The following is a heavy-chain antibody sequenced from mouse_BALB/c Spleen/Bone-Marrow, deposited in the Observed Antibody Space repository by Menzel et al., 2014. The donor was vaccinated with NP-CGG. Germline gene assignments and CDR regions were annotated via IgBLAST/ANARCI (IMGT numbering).Heavy chain of an antibody. D-gene: IGHD1-1*01. J-gene: IGHJ2*01. Sequence: EVKLVESGGGLVQPGGSLRLSCATSGFTFTDYYMSWVRQPPGKALEWLGFIRNKANGYTTEYSASVKGRFTISRDNSQNILYLQMNTLRDEDSATYYCGRDDYGRGYWGQGTTLTVSS. CDR3: GRDDYGRGY. CDR2: IRNKANGYTT. V-gene: IGHV7-3*02. CDR1: GFTFTDYY.